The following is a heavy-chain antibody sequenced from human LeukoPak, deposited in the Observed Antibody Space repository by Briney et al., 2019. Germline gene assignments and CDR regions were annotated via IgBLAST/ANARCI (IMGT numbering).Heavy chain of an antibody. Sequence: GGPLRLSCAASGFTFSSYWMHWVRQAPGKGLVWVSRINSDGSSTIYADSVKGRFTISRDNAKNTLYLQMNSLRAEDTAVYYCARPSQCSGGSCYSRDYWGQGTLVTVSS. J-gene: IGHJ4*02. CDR2: INSDGSST. CDR1: GFTFSSYW. CDR3: ARPSQCSGGSCYSRDY. V-gene: IGHV3-74*01. D-gene: IGHD2-15*01.